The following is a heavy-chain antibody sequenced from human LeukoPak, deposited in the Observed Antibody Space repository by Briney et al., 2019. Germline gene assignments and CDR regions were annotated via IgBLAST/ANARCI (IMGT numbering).Heavy chain of an antibody. Sequence: KPSETLSLTCTVSGGPIYSYYWSWIRQTAGKGLEWIGRLYPGVSTNYNPSLKSRVTMSVDTSKNQFALKLSAVTAADTAVYYCARLKFYDSTGYSPGHYMDVWGKGTTVTVS. CDR3: ARLKFYDSTGYSPGHYMDV. D-gene: IGHD3-22*01. CDR2: LYPGVST. V-gene: IGHV4-4*07. CDR1: GGPIYSYY. J-gene: IGHJ6*03.